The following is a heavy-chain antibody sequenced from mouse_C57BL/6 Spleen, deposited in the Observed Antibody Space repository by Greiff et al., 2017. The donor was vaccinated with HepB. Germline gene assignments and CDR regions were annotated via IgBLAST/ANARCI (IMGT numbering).Heavy chain of an antibody. D-gene: IGHD1-1*01. Sequence: QVQLQQSGAELVRPGASVKLSCKASGYTFTSYGISWVKQRTGQGLEWIGEIYPRSGNTYYNEKFKGKATLTADKSSSTAYMELRSLTSEDAAVYFCARFLIPTVPPYAMDYWGQGASVTVSS. J-gene: IGHJ4*01. V-gene: IGHV1-81*01. CDR3: ARFLIPTVPPYAMDY. CDR1: GYTFTSYG. CDR2: IYPRSGNT.